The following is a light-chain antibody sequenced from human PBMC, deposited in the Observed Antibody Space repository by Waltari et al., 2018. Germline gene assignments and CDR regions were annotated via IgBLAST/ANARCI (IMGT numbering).Light chain of an antibody. CDR3: QSYDTSLSVV. J-gene: IGLJ2*01. CDR2: GPN. Sequence: QSVLTQPPSVSGAPGQRVTISCTGSGSNIGAGYDVHWYRQLPGKAPPLLIYGPNTRPVGGPDRFLGSQSGTSASLAIVGLQADDEADYYCQSYDTSLSVVFGGGTKLTVL. CDR1: GSNIGAGYD. V-gene: IGLV1-40*01.